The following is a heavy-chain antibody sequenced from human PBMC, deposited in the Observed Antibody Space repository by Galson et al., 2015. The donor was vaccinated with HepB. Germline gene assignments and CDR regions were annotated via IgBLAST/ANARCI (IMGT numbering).Heavy chain of an antibody. V-gene: IGHV3-11*01. CDR2: ISDSGRIT. CDR3: ARDFGFISLETATITRALDH. CDR1: GFTFRDYY. J-gene: IGHJ4*02. D-gene: IGHD5-24*01. Sequence: SLRLSCAAAGFTFRDYYMSWIRQAPGRGLEWVSYISDSGRITDYAESVKGRFTISRDNAKNALYLQMSSLRVEDTALYYCARDFGFISLETATITRALDHWGQGTLVAVSS.